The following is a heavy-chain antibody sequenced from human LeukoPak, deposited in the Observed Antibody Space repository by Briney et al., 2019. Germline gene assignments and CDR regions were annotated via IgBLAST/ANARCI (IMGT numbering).Heavy chain of an antibody. D-gene: IGHD6-19*01. CDR1: GGSISSYY. CDR2: IYYSGST. J-gene: IGHJ6*04. Sequence: SETLSLTCTVSGGSISSYYWSWIRQPPGKGLEWIGYIYYSGSTNYNPSLKSRVTISVDTSKNQFSLKLSSVTAADMAVYHCARDGAYSSGWSVDRWDYYGMDVWGKGTTVTVSS. V-gene: IGHV4-59*01. CDR3: ARDGAYSSGWSVDRWDYYGMDV.